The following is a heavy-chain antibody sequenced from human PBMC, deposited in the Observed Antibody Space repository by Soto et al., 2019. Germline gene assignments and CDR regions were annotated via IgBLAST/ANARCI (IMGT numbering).Heavy chain of an antibody. D-gene: IGHD6-6*01. CDR1: GFTFSSYA. J-gene: IGHJ4*01. CDR2: ISGSGGST. Sequence: GSLRLSCAASGFTFSSYAMSWVRQAPGKGLEWVSAISGSGGSTYYADSVKGRFTISRDNSKNTLYLQMNSLRAEDTAVYYCAKIAGGSSSAPYYFDYWGQGTLVTVSS. V-gene: IGHV3-23*01. CDR3: AKIAGGSSSAPYYFDY.